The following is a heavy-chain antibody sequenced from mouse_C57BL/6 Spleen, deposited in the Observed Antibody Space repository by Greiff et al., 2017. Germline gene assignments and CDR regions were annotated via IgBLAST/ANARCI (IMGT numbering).Heavy chain of an antibody. CDR1: GYAFSSYW. CDR3: ARECTRIAPYWYFDV. CDR2: IYPGDGDT. Sequence: QVQLQQSGAELVKPGASVKISCKASGYAFSSYWMNWVKQRPGKGLEWIGQIYPGDGDTNYNGKFKGQATLTADKSSSTAYMQLSRLTSEDSAVYFGARECTRIAPYWYFDVWGTGTTVTVSS. D-gene: IGHD2-14*01. J-gene: IGHJ1*03. V-gene: IGHV1-80*01.